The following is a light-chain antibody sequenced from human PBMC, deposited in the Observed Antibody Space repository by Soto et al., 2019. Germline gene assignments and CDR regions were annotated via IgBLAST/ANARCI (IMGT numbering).Light chain of an antibody. Sequence: QSALTQPPSASGSPGQSVTMSCRGTSSDVGGYNYVSWYQQYPGKAPKLIIYEVSKRPSGVPDRFSGSRSVNTASLTVSGLRAEDEADYYCSSYAGRNNYVFGTGTKVTVL. J-gene: IGLJ1*01. CDR2: EVS. CDR1: SSDVGGYNY. V-gene: IGLV2-8*01. CDR3: SSYAGRNNYV.